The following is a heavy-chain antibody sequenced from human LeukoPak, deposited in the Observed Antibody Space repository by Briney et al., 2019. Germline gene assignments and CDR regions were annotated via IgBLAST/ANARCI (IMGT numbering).Heavy chain of an antibody. CDR2: IFHSGST. J-gene: IGHJ6*02. V-gene: IGHV4-4*02. CDR3: ARGELLWFGELSGYGMDV. CDR1: GGSISGTTW. Sequence: SGTLSLTCAVSGGSISGTTWWSWVRQPPGKGLEWIGEIFHSGSTNYNPSLKSRVTISLDKSKNQFSLKLSSVTAADTAVYYCARGELLWFGELSGYGMDVWGQGTTVTVSS. D-gene: IGHD3-10*01.